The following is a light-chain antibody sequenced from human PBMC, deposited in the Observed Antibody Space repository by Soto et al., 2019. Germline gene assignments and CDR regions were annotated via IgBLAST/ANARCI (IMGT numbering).Light chain of an antibody. J-gene: IGKJ1*01. CDR3: QQYYSFGT. Sequence: DIVMTQSPDSLAVSLGERATINCKSSQSVLYSSNNKNQLAWYQQKPGQPPKLLIYWASTREVGVPDRFSGSGSGTDFTLTISSQQAEDVAVYYCQQYYSFGTFGQGTKVEIK. CDR2: WAS. CDR1: QSVLYSSNNKNQ. V-gene: IGKV4-1*01.